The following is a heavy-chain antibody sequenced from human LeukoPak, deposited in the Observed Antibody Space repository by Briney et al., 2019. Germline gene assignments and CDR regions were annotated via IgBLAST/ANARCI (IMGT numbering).Heavy chain of an antibody. Sequence: GGSLRLSCAASGFTFSYFYMTWIRQAPGKGLEWVSYISSSGSTIYYADSVKGRFTISRDNSKNTLYLQMNSLRAEDTAVYYCAKGCELSYYYDSSGYPAEYFQHWGQGTLVTVSS. D-gene: IGHD3-22*01. CDR2: ISSSGSTI. CDR3: AKGCELSYYYDSSGYPAEYFQH. CDR1: GFTFSYFY. J-gene: IGHJ1*01. V-gene: IGHV3-11*04.